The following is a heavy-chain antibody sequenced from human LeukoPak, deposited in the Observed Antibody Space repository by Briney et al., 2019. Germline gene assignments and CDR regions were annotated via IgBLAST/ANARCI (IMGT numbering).Heavy chain of an antibody. Sequence: GGSLRLSCAASGFTVSSNYMSWVRQAPGKGLEWVSVIYSGGSTYYADSVKGRFTISRDNSKNTLCLQMNSLRAEDTAVYYCARADYDFWSGYGYFDYWGQGTLVTVSS. CDR3: ARADYDFWSGYGYFDY. CDR1: GFTVSSNY. J-gene: IGHJ4*02. V-gene: IGHV3-53*01. CDR2: IYSGGST. D-gene: IGHD3-3*01.